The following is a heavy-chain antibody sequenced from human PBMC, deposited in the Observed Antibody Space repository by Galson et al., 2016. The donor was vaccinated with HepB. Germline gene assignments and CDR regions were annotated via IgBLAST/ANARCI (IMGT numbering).Heavy chain of an antibody. D-gene: IGHD2-2*01. CDR2: VYHSGST. V-gene: IGHV4-4*02. Sequence: SETLSLTCAVSGASISSSNWWSWVRQPPGKGLEWIGEVYHSGSTNYNPSLKSRVIMSVDKSKNQFSLKLRSVTAADTAVYYCAKSPGSDCNINNRYVLDSWGQGTLVTVSS. CDR1: GASISSSNW. J-gene: IGHJ4*02. CDR3: AKSPGSDCNINNRYVLDS.